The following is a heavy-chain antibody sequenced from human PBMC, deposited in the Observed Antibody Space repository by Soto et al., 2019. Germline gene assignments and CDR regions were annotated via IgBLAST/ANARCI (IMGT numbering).Heavy chain of an antibody. J-gene: IGHJ6*02. CDR3: ARIEKIWSGTFYYYYYGMDV. V-gene: IGHV2-70*01. CDR1: GFSLSTSGMC. D-gene: IGHD3-10*01. CDR2: IDWDDDK. Sequence: SGPTLVNPTQTLTLTCTFSGFSLSTSGMCVSWIRQPPGKALEWLALIDWDDDKYYSTSLKTRLTISKDTSKNQVVLTMTNMDPVDTATYYCARIEKIWSGTFYYYYYGMDVWGQGTTVTVSS.